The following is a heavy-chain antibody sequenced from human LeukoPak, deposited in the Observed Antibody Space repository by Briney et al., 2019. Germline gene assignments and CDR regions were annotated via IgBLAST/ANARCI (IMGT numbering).Heavy chain of an antibody. CDR3: ASDTIFGVVIIPIGDGSGGYFDY. J-gene: IGHJ4*02. D-gene: IGHD3-3*01. CDR2: TGSTGVST. V-gene: IGHV3-23*01. Sequence: PGGSLRLSCAASGFTFSSYAMNWVRQAPGKGLEWVSGTGSTGVSTFYADSVKGRFTVSRDNSKNTLYLQMNSLRAEDTAVYYCASDTIFGVVIIPIGDGSGGYFDYWGQGTLVTVSS. CDR1: GFTFSSYA.